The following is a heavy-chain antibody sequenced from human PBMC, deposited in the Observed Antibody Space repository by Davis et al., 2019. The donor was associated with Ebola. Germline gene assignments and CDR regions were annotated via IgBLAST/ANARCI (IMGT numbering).Heavy chain of an antibody. V-gene: IGHV2-26*01. J-gene: IGHJ3*02. D-gene: IGHD6-19*01. CDR1: GFSLNNVRMG. CDR2: IFSNDEK. Sequence: SGPTLVKPTETLTLTCTVSGFSLNNVRMGVSWIRQPPGKALEWLAHIFSNDEKSYSTSLKSRLTITKDTSKNQVVLTMTNMDPVDTATYYCAHRGLGIAVAGTASSYAFDIWGQGTMVTVSS. CDR3: AHRGLGIAVAGTASSYAFDI.